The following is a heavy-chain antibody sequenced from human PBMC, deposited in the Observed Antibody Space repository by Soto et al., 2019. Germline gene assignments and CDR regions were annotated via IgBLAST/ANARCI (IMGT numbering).Heavy chain of an antibody. Sequence: EVQLVESGGSLVQPGGSLRLSCTASGFAVSSNYMTWVRLAPGKELEWVSVVYSSGATYYADAVKDRFIISRDPSKDTVYLQMHRLRAEDTAVYFCAKLLLGGTWYFDLWGRGNLVTVSS. D-gene: IGHD2-15*01. CDR2: VYSSGAT. J-gene: IGHJ2*01. CDR1: GFAVSSNY. CDR3: AKLLLGGTWYFDL. V-gene: IGHV3-66*01.